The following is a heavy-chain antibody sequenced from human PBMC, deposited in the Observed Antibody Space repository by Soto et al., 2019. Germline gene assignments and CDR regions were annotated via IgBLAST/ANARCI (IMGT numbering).Heavy chain of an antibody. CDR2: IKHDGSEK. CDR3: ARSVAASVDY. CDR1: GFTFSSHW. D-gene: IGHD6-13*01. V-gene: IGHV3-7*01. Sequence: EVQLVESGGGLVQPGGSLRLSCAVSGFTFSSHWMSWVRQAPGEGLEWVANIKHDGSEKYYVDSVKGRFTISRDNAKNSLYLQMNSLRAEDTAVYYCARSVAASVDYWGQGTLVTVSS. J-gene: IGHJ4*02.